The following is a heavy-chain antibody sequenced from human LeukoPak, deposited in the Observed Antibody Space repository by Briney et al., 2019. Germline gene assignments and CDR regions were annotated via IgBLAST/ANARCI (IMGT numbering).Heavy chain of an antibody. V-gene: IGHV4-38-2*02. D-gene: IGHD2-2*01. Sequence: SETLSLTCTVSGYSISSGYYWGWIRQPPGKGLEWIGSIYHSGSTYYNPSLKSRVTISVDTSKNQFSLKLSSVTAADTAVYYCARIPVPAAGRGYFDYWGQGTLVTVSS. CDR3: ARIPVPAAGRGYFDY. CDR1: GYSISSGYY. J-gene: IGHJ4*02. CDR2: IYHSGST.